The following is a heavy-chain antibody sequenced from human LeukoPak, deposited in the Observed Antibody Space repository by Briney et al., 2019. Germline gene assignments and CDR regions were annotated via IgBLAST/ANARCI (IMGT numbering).Heavy chain of an antibody. CDR3: ATYPLWFGELFPKPNWFDP. Sequence: GASVKVSCKVSGYTLTELSMHWVRQAPGKGLEWMGGFDPEDGETIYAQKFQGRVTMTEDTSTDTAYMELSSLRSEDTAVYYCATYPLWFGELFPKPNWFDPWAREPWSPSPQ. CDR2: FDPEDGET. J-gene: IGHJ5*02. D-gene: IGHD3-10*01. V-gene: IGHV1-24*01. CDR1: GYTLTELS.